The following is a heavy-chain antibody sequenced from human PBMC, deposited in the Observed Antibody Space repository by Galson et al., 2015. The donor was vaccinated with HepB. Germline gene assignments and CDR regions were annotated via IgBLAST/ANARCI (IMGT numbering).Heavy chain of an antibody. D-gene: IGHD2-2*02. CDR1: GFTFSSYA. CDR3: ASGYCSSTSCYTSAFDI. Sequence: SLRLSCAASGFTFSSYAMHWVRQAPGKGLEWVAVISYDGSNKYYADYVKGRFTISRDNSKHTLYLQMNSLRAEDTAVYYCASGYCSSTSCYTSAFDIWGQGTMVTVSS. CDR2: ISYDGSNK. V-gene: IGHV3-30-3*01. J-gene: IGHJ3*02.